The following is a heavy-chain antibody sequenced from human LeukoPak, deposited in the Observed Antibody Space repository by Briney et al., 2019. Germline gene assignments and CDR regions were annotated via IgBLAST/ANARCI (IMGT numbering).Heavy chain of an antibody. CDR3: ARDYVLRYFDWLIDY. CDR2: ISSSSSTI. D-gene: IGHD3-9*01. V-gene: IGHV3-48*04. CDR1: GFTFSSYS. J-gene: IGHJ4*02. Sequence: GGSLRLSCAASGFTFSSYSMNWVRQAPGKGLEWVSYISSSSSTIYYADSVKGRFTISRDNAKNSLYLQMNSLRAEDTAVYYCARDYVLRYFDWLIDYWGQGTLVTVSS.